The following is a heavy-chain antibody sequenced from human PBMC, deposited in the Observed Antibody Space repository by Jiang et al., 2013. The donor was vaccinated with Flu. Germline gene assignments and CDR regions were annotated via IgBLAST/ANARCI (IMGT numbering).Heavy chain of an antibody. V-gene: IGHV3-33*01. CDR2: IWYDGSNK. Sequence: VIWYDGSNKYYADSVKGRFTISRDNSKNTLYLQMNSLRAEDTAVYYCARDRWFGELMGSRAFDIWGQGTMVTVSS. D-gene: IGHD3-10*01. J-gene: IGHJ3*02. CDR3: ARDRWFGELMGSRAFDI.